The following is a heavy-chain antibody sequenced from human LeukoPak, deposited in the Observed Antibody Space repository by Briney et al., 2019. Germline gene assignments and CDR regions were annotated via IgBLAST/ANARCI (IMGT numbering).Heavy chain of an antibody. CDR3: AKEGTPQVSTWYDL. D-gene: IGHD3-10*01. V-gene: IGHV3-30*18. CDR1: GVTLSPYG. CDR2: ISYEGGTQ. Sequence: GGTLRLSCAASGVTLSPYGMHWVRQAPGKGLEGVAVISYEGGTQHYADSVKGRFIISRDNPRNTLYLQMNILRPEDTAVYYCAKEGTPQVSTWYDLWGQGTQVTVSS. J-gene: IGHJ5*02.